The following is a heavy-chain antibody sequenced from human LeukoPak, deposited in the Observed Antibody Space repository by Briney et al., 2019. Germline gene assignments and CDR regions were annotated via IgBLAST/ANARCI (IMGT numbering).Heavy chain of an antibody. V-gene: IGHV3-66*02. CDR3: ARDGPNSSGYYSVRGFDY. D-gene: IGHD3-22*01. CDR1: GFTVRSNY. CDR2: IYSGGST. J-gene: IGHJ4*02. Sequence: GGSLRLPCAASGFTVRSNYMSWVRQAPGKGLEWVSVIYSGGSTYHADSVKGRFTISRDNSKNTLYLQMNSLRAEDTAVYYCARDGPNSSGYYSVRGFDYWGQGTLVTVSS.